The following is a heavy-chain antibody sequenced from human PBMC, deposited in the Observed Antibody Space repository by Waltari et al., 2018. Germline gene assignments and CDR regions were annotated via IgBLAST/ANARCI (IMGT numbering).Heavy chain of an antibody. V-gene: IGHV1-24*01. CDR2: FDPEDGET. CDR3: ATTQLHWGTFGY. J-gene: IGHJ4*02. Sequence: QVQLVQSGAEVKKPGASVKVSCKASGYTFTGYYMQWVRQAPGKGLEWMGGFDPEDGETIYAQKFQGRVTMTEDTSTDTAYMELSSLRSEDTAVYYCATTQLHWGTFGYWGQGTLVTVSS. D-gene: IGHD7-27*01. CDR1: GYTFTGYY.